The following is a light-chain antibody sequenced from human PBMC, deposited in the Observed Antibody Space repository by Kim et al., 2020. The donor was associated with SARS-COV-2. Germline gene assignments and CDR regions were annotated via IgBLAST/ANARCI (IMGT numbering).Light chain of an antibody. CDR3: QQYNNWPLYS. J-gene: IGKJ2*03. V-gene: IGKV3-15*01. CDR1: QSVSSN. CDR2: GAS. Sequence: SPGERATISCRASQSVSSNLAWYQQKPGQAPRLLIYGASTRAPGIAARFSGSGSGTEFTLTISSLQSEDFTVYYCQQYNNWPLYSFGQGTKLEI.